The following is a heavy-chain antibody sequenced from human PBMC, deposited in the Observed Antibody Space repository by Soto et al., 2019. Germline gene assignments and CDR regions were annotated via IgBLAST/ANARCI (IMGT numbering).Heavy chain of an antibody. V-gene: IGHV1-69*13. CDR2: IIPIFGTA. CDR1: GGTFSSYA. CDR3: ARDMGPAKKYYYYYYGMDV. J-gene: IGHJ6*02. D-gene: IGHD6-25*01. Sequence: SVKVSCKASGGTFSSYAISWVRQAPGQGLEWMGGIIPIFGTANYAQKFQGRVTITADESTSTAYMELSSLRSEDTAVYYCARDMGPAKKYYYYYYGMDVWGQGTTVTVSS.